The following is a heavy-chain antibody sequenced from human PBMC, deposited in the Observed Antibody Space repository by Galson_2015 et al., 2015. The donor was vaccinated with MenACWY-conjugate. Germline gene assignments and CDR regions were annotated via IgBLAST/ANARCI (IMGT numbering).Heavy chain of an antibody. CDR1: GFTFSNAW. D-gene: IGHD3-3*01. CDR3: TTDLYYDFWSPLLEPNWFDP. V-gene: IGHV3-15*01. J-gene: IGHJ5*02. CDR2: IKSKTDGGTT. Sequence: SLRLSCAASGFTFSNAWMSWVRQAPGKGLEWVGRIKSKTDGGTTDYAAHVKGRFTISRDDSKNTLYLQMNSLKTEDTAVYYCTTDLYYDFWSPLLEPNWFDPWGQGTLVTVSS.